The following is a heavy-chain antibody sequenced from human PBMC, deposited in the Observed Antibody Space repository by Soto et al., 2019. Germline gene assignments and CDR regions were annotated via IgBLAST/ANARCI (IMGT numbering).Heavy chain of an antibody. CDR3: ARGNDCSGGSCPHYYYYYGMDV. J-gene: IGHJ6*02. CDR2: INPNSGGT. Sequence: GASVKVSCKASGYTFTGYYMHWVRQAPGQGLEWMGWINPNSGGTNYAQKFQGWVTLTRDTSISTAYMELSRLRSDDTAVYYCARGNDCSGGSCPHYYYYYGMDVWGQGTTVTVSS. D-gene: IGHD2-15*01. V-gene: IGHV1-2*04. CDR1: GYTFTGYY.